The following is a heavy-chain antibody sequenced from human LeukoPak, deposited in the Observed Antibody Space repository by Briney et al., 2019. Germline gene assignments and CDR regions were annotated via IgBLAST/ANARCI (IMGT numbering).Heavy chain of an antibody. CDR2: IYYSGST. J-gene: IGHJ4*02. CDR3: ARHGSIATGAFTY. D-gene: IGHD6-13*01. V-gene: IGHV4-39*01. Sequence: SETLSLTCTVSGGSISSSGDYWGWIRQPPGKGLEWIGSIYYSGSTYYNPSLKSRVTISVDTSRNQFSLKLGSVTAADTAVYYCARHGSIATGAFTYWGQGTLVTVSS. CDR1: GGSISSSGDY.